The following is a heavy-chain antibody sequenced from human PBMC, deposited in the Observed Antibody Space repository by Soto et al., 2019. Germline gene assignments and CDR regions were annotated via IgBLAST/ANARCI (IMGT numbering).Heavy chain of an antibody. CDR3: VRVGGSVWTLDF. D-gene: IGHD2-15*01. J-gene: IGHJ4*02. CDR1: GYTFTAFA. V-gene: IGHV1-3*01. Sequence: QVHLVQSGAEVKKPGASVKVSCKTSGYTFTAFAVHWVRQASGQRLEWMGWINVGNGDTKSSQNLQGRVTITRDTSASTVYMELSSLRSEDTAVYSCVRVGGSVWTLDFWGQGTLVTVSS. CDR2: INVGNGDT.